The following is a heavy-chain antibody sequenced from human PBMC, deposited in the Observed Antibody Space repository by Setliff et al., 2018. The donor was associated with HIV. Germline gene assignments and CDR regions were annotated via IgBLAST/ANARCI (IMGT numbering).Heavy chain of an antibody. V-gene: IGHV3-33*08. CDR2: IWYDGSSK. CDR1: GFTFSSYG. D-gene: IGHD2-15*01. Sequence: GGSLRLSCAASGFTFSSYGMHWVRQAPGKGLEWVAIIWYDGSSKYYADSVKGRFTISRGTSKDTLYLQMNSLRAEDTAVYYCARVVGVAPYYYMDVWGKGTTVTVSS. J-gene: IGHJ6*03. CDR3: ARVVGVAPYYYMDV.